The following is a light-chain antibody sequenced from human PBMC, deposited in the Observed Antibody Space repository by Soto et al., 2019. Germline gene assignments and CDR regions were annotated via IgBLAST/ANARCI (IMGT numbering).Light chain of an antibody. J-gene: IGKJ4*01. CDR1: QGISNF. V-gene: IGKV1-9*01. Sequence: DIQLTQSPSFLSAPVGDRVAIACRASQGISNFLAWYQQKAGKAPKLLIYAASTLQSGVPSRFSGSGSGTEFTLTITSVQPEDFATYYCQQLNYYPLTFGGGTKVDIK. CDR2: AAS. CDR3: QQLNYYPLT.